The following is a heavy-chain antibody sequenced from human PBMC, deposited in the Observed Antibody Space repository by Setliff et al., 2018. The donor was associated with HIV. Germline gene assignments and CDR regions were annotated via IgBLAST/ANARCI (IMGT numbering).Heavy chain of an antibody. CDR1: GGSISNYY. V-gene: IGHV4-59*01. J-gene: IGHJ4*02. D-gene: IGHD2-15*01. CDR2: IHYGGGT. Sequence: SETLSLTCSISGGSISNYYWVWIRQSPGKGLEWIGHIHYGGGTYYNPSLESRVSISRDTSKNQFSLNLRDVTAGDTALYYCARLGRAIDDGGSSVRLDFWGQGVLVTVSS. CDR3: ARLGRAIDDGGSSVRLDF.